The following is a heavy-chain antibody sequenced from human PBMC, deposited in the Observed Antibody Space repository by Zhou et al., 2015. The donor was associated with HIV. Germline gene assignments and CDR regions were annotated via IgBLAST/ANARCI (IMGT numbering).Heavy chain of an antibody. Sequence: EVQLVESGGDLVKPGGCLRLSCVASGFTFANTWLSWVRQAPGKGLEWIGRIKTKADGATTDYAPPVKGRFTISRDDSNTTLFLQMNSLRTEDTAIYYCTTDEAYGSGSYFDYWGQGALVTVSS. J-gene: IGHJ4*02. CDR3: TTDEAYGSGSYFDY. CDR2: IKTKADGATT. V-gene: IGHV3-15*01. D-gene: IGHD3-10*01. CDR1: GFTFANTW.